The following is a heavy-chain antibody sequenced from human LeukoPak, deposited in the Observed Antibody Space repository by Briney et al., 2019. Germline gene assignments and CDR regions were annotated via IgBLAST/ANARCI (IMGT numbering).Heavy chain of an antibody. V-gene: IGHV1-69*01. Sequence: SVNLSFTSSGSTFTSYAISWVRQAPGQGLGWMGGIIPIFGTANYAQKFQGRVTITADESTSTAYMELSSLRSEDTAVYYCASRVVVTSALDYWGQGTLVTVSS. CDR3: ASRVVVTSALDY. D-gene: IGHD2-15*01. CDR1: GSTFTSYA. CDR2: IIPIFGTA. J-gene: IGHJ4*02.